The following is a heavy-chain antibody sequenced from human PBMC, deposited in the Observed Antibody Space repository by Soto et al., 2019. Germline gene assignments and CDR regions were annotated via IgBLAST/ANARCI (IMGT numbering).Heavy chain of an antibody. CDR3: ARDQGRSSTSFVAY. J-gene: IGHJ4*02. CDR2: IIPILGIA. Sequence: QVQLVQSGAEVKKPGSSVKVSCKASGGTFSSYTISWVRQAPGQGLEWMGRIIPILGIANYAQKSQGRVTITADKSTSTAYMELSSLRSEDTAVYYCARDQGRSSTSFVAYWGQGTLVTVSS. CDR1: GGTFSSYT. D-gene: IGHD2-2*01. V-gene: IGHV1-69*08.